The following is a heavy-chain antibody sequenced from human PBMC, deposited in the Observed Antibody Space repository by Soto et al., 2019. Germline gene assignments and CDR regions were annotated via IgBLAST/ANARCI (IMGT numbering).Heavy chain of an antibody. Sequence: PGGSLRLSCAASGFIFSSYAMSWVRQAPGKGLEWDSAISGSDGSTYYADSVKGRFTISRDNSSNTLYLQMNSLRSEDTAVYYCAKDGGAHTPLYTSGSSYVHWGQGTLVTVSS. V-gene: IGHV3-23*01. D-gene: IGHD3-3*01. CDR1: GFIFSSYA. CDR3: AKDGGAHTPLYTSGSSYVH. CDR2: ISGSDGST. J-gene: IGHJ4*02.